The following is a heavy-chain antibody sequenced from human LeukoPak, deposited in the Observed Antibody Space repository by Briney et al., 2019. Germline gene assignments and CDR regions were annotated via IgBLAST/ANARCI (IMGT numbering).Heavy chain of an antibody. Sequence: SETLSLTCTVSGYSISSGYYWAWIRQPPGKGLAWIGSIYHSGSTYYNPSLRSRVTISVDTSKDQFSLKLNSVTAADTAVYYCASSSAFYSRAFDIWGQGTMVTVSS. CDR3: ASSSAFYSRAFDI. D-gene: IGHD3-22*01. CDR2: IYHSGST. CDR1: GYSISSGYY. V-gene: IGHV4-38-2*02. J-gene: IGHJ3*02.